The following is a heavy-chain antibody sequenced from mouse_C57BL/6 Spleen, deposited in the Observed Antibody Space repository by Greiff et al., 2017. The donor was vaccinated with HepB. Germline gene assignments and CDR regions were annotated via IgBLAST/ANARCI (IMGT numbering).Heavy chain of an antibody. Sequence: QVQLQQPGAELVKPGASVKLSCKASGYTFTSYWMHWVKQRPGQGLEWIGMIHPNSGSTNYNEKFKSKATLTVDKSSSTAYMQLSSLTSEDSAVYYCARDWGPTGSSFDYWGQGTTLTVSS. D-gene: IGHD1-1*01. CDR3: ARDWGPTGSSFDY. V-gene: IGHV1-64*01. CDR1: GYTFTSYW. J-gene: IGHJ2*01. CDR2: IHPNSGST.